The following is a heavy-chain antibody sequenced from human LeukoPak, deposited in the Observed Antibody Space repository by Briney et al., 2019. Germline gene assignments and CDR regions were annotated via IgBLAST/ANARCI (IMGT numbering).Heavy chain of an antibody. CDR2: ISAYNGNT. Sequence: GASVKVSCKASGYTFTSYGISWVRQAPGQGLEWMGWISAYNGNTNYAQKLQGRVTMTTDTSTSTAYMELRSLRSDDTAVYYCARDLTVTKLGNRFDYWGQGTLVTVSS. V-gene: IGHV1-18*01. CDR1: GYTFTSYG. J-gene: IGHJ4*02. CDR3: ARDLTVTKLGNRFDY. D-gene: IGHD4-17*01.